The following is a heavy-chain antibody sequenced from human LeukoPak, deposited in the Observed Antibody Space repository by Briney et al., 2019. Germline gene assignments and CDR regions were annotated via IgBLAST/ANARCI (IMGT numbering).Heavy chain of an antibody. CDR1: GGPFSGYY. CDR3: ARGPADRMYWYIDL. V-gene: IGHV4-34*01. Sequence: PSETLSLTCAVYGGPFSGYYWSWIRQPPGKGLEWIGEVHHSGRTNYNPSLKSRITVSIDTSKNQFPLKLSSVTAADTAVYYCARGPADRMYWYIDLSGRSTLVTVSS. CDR2: VHHSGRT. J-gene: IGHJ2*01.